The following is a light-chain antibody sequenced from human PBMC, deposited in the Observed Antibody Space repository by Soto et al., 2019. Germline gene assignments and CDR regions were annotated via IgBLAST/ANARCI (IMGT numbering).Light chain of an antibody. CDR3: CSYAGRSHYV. Sequence: QSVLTQPASVSGSPGQSITISCTGVNSDVGSYGLVSWYQQHPDKAPQLLIYGVTKRPSGVSNCFSGSKSGNTASLTISGLQTEDEADYYCCSYAGRSHYVFGTGTKVTVL. J-gene: IGLJ1*01. CDR2: GVT. CDR1: NSDVGSYGL. V-gene: IGLV2-23*02.